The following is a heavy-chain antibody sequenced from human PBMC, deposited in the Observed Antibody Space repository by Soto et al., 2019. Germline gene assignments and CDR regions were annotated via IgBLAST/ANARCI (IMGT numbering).Heavy chain of an antibody. CDR1: GDSINNYY. J-gene: IGHJ5*02. CDR3: ARGPYYCSKTNCSYNWFDP. V-gene: IGHV4-59*01. Sequence: PSETLSLTCTVSGDSINNYYWNWIRQPPGKGLEWIGNVYHSGSTNYNPSLKSRVTISVDTSKNQFSLKVRSVTAADAAVYYCARGPYYCSKTNCSYNWFDPWGQGTLVTVSS. CDR2: VYHSGST. D-gene: IGHD3-10*01.